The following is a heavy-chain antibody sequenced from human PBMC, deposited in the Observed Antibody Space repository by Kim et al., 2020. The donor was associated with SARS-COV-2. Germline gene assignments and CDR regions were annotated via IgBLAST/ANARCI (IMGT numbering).Heavy chain of an antibody. CDR2: I. V-gene: IGHV3-48*02. Sequence: IYYADSVKGRFTSSRDNAKNSRYLQMNSLRDEDTAVYYCAKTMVRGVIDYWGQGTLVTVSS. D-gene: IGHD3-10*01. CDR3: AKTMVRGVIDY. J-gene: IGHJ4*02.